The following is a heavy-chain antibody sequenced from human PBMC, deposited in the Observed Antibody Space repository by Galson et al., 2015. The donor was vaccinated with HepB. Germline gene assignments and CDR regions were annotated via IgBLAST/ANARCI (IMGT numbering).Heavy chain of an antibody. J-gene: IGHJ4*02. CDR3: ASTYVDTAMVTDSVY. CDR2: IIPIFGTA. Sequence: SVTVSCKASGGTFSSYAISWVRQAPGQGLEWMEGIIPIFGTANYAQKFQGRVTITADESTSTAYMELSSLRSEDTAVYYCASTYVDTAMVTDSVYWGQGTLVTVSS. D-gene: IGHD5-18*01. V-gene: IGHV1-69*13. CDR1: GGTFSSYA.